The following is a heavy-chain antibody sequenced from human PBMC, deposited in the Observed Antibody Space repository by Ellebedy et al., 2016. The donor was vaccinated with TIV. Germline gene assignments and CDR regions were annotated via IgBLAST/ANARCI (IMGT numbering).Heavy chain of an antibody. CDR2: ISSSGSTI. CDR3: ARERGASYYYGSGRNYGMDV. D-gene: IGHD3-10*01. V-gene: IGHV3-11*01. Sequence: GESLKISXAASGFTFSAYSMRWIRQAPGKGLEWVSYISSSGSTIYYADSVKGRFTISRDNAKNSLYLQMNSLRAEDTAVYYCARERGASYYYGSGRNYGMDVWGQGTTVTVSS. CDR1: GFTFSAYS. J-gene: IGHJ6*02.